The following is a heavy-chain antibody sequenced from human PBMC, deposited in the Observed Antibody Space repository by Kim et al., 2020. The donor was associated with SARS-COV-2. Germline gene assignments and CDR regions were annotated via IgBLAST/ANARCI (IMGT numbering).Heavy chain of an antibody. J-gene: IGHJ4*02. V-gene: IGHV3-21*01. CDR3: ARLDSSGWYYFDY. Sequence: YFADSVKVRFTISRDNAKNSLYLKMNSLRAEDTAVYYCARLDSSGWYYFDYWGQGTLVTVSS. D-gene: IGHD6-19*01.